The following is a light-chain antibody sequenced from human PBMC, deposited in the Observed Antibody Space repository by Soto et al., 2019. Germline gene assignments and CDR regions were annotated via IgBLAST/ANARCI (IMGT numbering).Light chain of an antibody. CDR3: SSYTSISTLVV. Sequence: QSALTQPASVSGSPGQSITISCTGTSSDVGGYNYVSWYQRHPGKAPKLLIYDVTNRPSGVSDRFSGSKSASTASLTISGLQAEDEGDYFCSSYTSISTLVVFGGGTKVTVL. CDR2: DVT. V-gene: IGLV2-14*03. J-gene: IGLJ2*01. CDR1: SSDVGGYNY.